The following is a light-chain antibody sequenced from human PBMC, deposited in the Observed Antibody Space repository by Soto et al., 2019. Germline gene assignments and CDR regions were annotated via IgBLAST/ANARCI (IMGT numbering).Light chain of an antibody. J-gene: IGLJ2*01. V-gene: IGLV2-14*01. CDR2: EVT. Sequence: ALTQPASVSGSPGQSITISCTGTSSDVGGYKYVSWYQQHPGKAPKLMIYEVTNRPSGVSNRFSGSKSGNTASLTISGLQAEDEADYYCSSYTSSTKVFGGGTKLTVL. CDR3: SSYTSSTKV. CDR1: SSDVGGYKY.